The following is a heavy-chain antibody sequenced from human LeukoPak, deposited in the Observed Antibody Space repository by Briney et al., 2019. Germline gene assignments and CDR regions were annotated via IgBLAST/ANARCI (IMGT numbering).Heavy chain of an antibody. CDR3: ARKSKQLPDY. Sequence: GGSLRLSCAASGFTFSSYNMNWVRQAPGKGLEWVSSISSSSRYIYYADSVKGRFTISRDNAKNSLYLQMNSLRAEDTAVYYCARKSKQLPDYWGQGTLVTVSS. CDR1: GFTFSSYN. V-gene: IGHV3-21*01. J-gene: IGHJ4*02. D-gene: IGHD6-13*01. CDR2: ISSSSRYI.